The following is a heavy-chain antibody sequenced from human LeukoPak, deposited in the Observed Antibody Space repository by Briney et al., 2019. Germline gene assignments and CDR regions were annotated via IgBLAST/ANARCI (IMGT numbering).Heavy chain of an antibody. D-gene: IGHD3-3*01. Sequence: GGSLRLSCAASGFTFSSYAMSWVRQAPGKGLEWVSAISGSGGSTYYADFVKGRFTISRDNSKNTLYLQMNSLRAEDTAVYYCGESRGYYDFWSGYPFDYWGQGTLVTVSS. V-gene: IGHV3-23*01. CDR3: GESRGYYDFWSGYPFDY. CDR1: GFTFSSYA. CDR2: ISGSGGST. J-gene: IGHJ4*02.